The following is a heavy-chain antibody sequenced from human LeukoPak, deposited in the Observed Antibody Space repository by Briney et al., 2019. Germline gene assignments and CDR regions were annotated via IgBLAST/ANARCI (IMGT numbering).Heavy chain of an antibody. Sequence: PSETLSLTCTVSGGSINSYYWSWIRQPPGKGLEWIGYIYYSGSTKYNPSLKSRVTISVDTSKNQFSLKLSSVTAADTAVYYCAGESLVVVDYYYMDVWGKGTTVTVSS. CDR3: AGESLVVVDYYYMDV. D-gene: IGHD2-15*01. J-gene: IGHJ6*03. CDR1: GGSINSYY. CDR2: IYYSGST. V-gene: IGHV4-59*12.